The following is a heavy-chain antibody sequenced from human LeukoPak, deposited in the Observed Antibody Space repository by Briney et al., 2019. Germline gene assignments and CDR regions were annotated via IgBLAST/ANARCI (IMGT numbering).Heavy chain of an antibody. D-gene: IGHD6-13*01. CDR2: INAYNGNT. V-gene: IGHV1-18*01. CDR1: GYTFTSYG. Sequence: ASVKVSCTASGYTFTSYGINWVRQAPGQGLEWMGWINAYNGNTNYAQKLQGRVTMTTDTSTSTAYMELRSLRSDDTAVYYCARGAGIAVASDYWGQGTLVTVSS. CDR3: ARGAGIAVASDY. J-gene: IGHJ4*02.